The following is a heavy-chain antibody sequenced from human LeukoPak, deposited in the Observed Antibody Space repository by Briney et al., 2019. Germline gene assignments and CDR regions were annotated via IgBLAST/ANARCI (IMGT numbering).Heavy chain of an antibody. CDR1: GYTFTGYY. CDR3: ARDSVVVVPAAIGWFDP. V-gene: IGHV1-2*02. Sequence: ASVKVSCKASGYTFTGYYMHWVRPAPGQGLEWMGWINPNSGGTNYAQKFQGRVTMTRDTSISTAYMELSRLRSDDTAVYYCARDSVVVVPAAIGWFDPWGQGTLVTVSS. CDR2: INPNSGGT. D-gene: IGHD2-2*02. J-gene: IGHJ5*02.